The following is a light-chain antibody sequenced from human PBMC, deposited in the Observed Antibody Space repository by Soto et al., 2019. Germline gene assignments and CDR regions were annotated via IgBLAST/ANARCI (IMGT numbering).Light chain of an antibody. J-gene: IGKJ2*01. Sequence: EIVLTQSPATLSLSPGERATLSCRTSQSVSSYSAWYQQKPGQAPRLLIYDASNRATDIPARFSGSGSGTAFTLTISSLEPEDFAVYYCHQRSNWPYTFGQGTKLDIK. V-gene: IGKV3-11*01. CDR3: HQRSNWPYT. CDR1: QSVSSY. CDR2: DAS.